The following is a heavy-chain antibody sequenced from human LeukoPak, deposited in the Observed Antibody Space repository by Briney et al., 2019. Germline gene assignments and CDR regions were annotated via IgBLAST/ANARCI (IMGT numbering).Heavy chain of an antibody. CDR2: ISYDGSNK. V-gene: IGHV3-30-3*01. D-gene: IGHD1-1*01. J-gene: IGHJ3*02. CDR1: GFTFSSYA. Sequence: GGSLRLSCAASGFTFSSYAMLWVRQAPGKGLEWVAVISYDGSNKYYADSVKGRFTISRDNSKNTLYLQMNSLRAEDTAVYYCARDTTYPTRGAFDIWGQGTMVTVSS. CDR3: ARDTTYPTRGAFDI.